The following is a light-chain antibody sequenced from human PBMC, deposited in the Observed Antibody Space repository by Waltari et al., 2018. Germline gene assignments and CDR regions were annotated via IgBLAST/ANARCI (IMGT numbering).Light chain of an antibody. CDR1: ESISTW. J-gene: IGKJ1*01. CDR3: QQSYSTPRT. Sequence: DIQMTQSPSTLSASVGDTVTFTCRASESISTWLAWYQQRPGKAPKLLIYKASYLETGVPSRFSGSGSGTDFTLTISSLQPEDFATYYCQQSYSTPRTFGQGTKVEIK. CDR2: KAS. V-gene: IGKV1-5*03.